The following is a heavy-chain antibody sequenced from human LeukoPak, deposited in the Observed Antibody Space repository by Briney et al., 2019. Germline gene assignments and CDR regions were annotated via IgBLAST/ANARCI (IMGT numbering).Heavy chain of an antibody. CDR3: ARDFTFDY. CDR1: GFTFSRYG. CDR2: IWYDGSNK. Sequence: QPGGSLRLPCAASGFTFSRYGMHWVRQAPGKGLEWVAVIWYDGSNKYYADSVKGRFTVSRDNSKNALYLQLNSLRAEDTAVYYCARDFTFDYWGQGTLVTVSS. V-gene: IGHV3-33*01. D-gene: IGHD3-16*01. J-gene: IGHJ4*02.